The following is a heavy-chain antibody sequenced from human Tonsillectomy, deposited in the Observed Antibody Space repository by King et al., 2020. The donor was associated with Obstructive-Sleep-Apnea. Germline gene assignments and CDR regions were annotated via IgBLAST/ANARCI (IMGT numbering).Heavy chain of an antibody. D-gene: IGHD3-10*01. CDR1: GGSINSYY. CDR2: IYYSGST. Sequence: QLQESGPGLVRPSETLSLTCTVSGGSINSYYCSWIRQPPGKGLEWIGYIYYSGSTDYNPSLNSRVTISVDTSKNQFSLKLTPVTAADTAMYYCASGSGSYYRYFDYWGQGTLVTVSS. V-gene: IGHV4-59*08. CDR3: ASGSGSYYRYFDY. J-gene: IGHJ4*02.